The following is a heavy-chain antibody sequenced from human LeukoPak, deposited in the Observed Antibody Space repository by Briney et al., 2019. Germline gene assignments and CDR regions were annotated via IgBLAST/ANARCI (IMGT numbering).Heavy chain of an antibody. CDR2: IKQDGSEK. J-gene: IGHJ3*02. CDR3: AKSEDWAFDI. Sequence: PGGSLRLSCAASGFTFSSYGMHWVRQAPGKGLEWVANIKQDGSEKYYVDSVKGRFTISRDNAKNSLYLQMNSLRAADTAVYYCAKSEDWAFDIWGQGTMVTVSS. CDR1: GFTFSSYG. V-gene: IGHV3-7*01. D-gene: IGHD3-9*01.